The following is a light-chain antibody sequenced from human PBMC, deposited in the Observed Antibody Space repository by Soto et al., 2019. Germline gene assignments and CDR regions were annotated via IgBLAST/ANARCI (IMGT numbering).Light chain of an antibody. Sequence: EIVLTQSPGTLSLSPGERATLSCRASQSVSSSYLAWYQQKPGQAPRLLIYGTSTRATGIPDRFSGSGSGKDFTLTISSRGPEDFAVYYCHQYDKSPWTFGRGPRWKSN. CDR1: QSVSSSY. V-gene: IGKV3-20*01. CDR2: GTS. J-gene: IGKJ1*01. CDR3: HQYDKSPWT.